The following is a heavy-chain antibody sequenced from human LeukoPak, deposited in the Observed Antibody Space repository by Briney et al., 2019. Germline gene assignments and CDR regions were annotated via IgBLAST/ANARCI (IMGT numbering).Heavy chain of an antibody. J-gene: IGHJ4*02. CDR3: AKGVGSTGSYFDY. Sequence: GGSLRLSCAASKFTFRNHGMHWVRQAPGKGLEWVAIIWYDGSKQYYADSVKGRFTISRDNSKDTLYLQMNSLRTDDTAVYYCAKGVGSTGSYFDYWGQGTLVTVSS. D-gene: IGHD1-26*01. CDR1: KFTFRNHG. V-gene: IGHV3-30*02. CDR2: IWYDGSKQ.